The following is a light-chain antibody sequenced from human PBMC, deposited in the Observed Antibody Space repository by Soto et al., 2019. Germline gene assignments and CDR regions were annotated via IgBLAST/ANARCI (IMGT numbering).Light chain of an antibody. J-gene: IGKJ4*01. CDR2: AAS. CDR1: QYNNNW. V-gene: IGKV1-12*01. CDR3: QQTNSFPLT. Sequence: DIQMTPSPSFLIATLSDKIHITCPESQYNNNWLAWYQQQPGKAPRPLIYAASNLRSGVPSRFSGSGSGTDFTLTICSLQPEDFATYYCQQTNSFPLTFGGGTKVDIK.